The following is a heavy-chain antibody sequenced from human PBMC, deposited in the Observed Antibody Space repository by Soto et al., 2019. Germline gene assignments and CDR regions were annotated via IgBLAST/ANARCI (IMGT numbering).Heavy chain of an antibody. V-gene: IGHV3-11*05. CDR3: ARDSAVAGTGALRYGMDV. D-gene: IGHD6-19*01. Sequence: GGSLRLSCAASGFTFSDYYMSWIRQAPGKGLEWVSYISSSSSYTNYADSVKGRFTISRDNAKNSLYLQMNSLRAEDTAVYYCARDSAVAGTGALRYGMDVWGQGTTVTVSS. CDR1: GFTFSDYY. CDR2: ISSSSSYT. J-gene: IGHJ6*02.